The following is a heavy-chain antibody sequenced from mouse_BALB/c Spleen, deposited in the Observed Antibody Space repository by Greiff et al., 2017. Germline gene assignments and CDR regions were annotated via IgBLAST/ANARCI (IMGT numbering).Heavy chain of an antibody. Sequence: VQLQQPGAELVKPGASVKMSCKASGYTFTSYWMHWVKQRPGQGLEWIGTIDPSDSYTSYNQKFKGKATLTVDTSSSTAYMQLSSLTSEDSAVYYCTRRGYDKYYAMDYWGQGTSVTVSS. CDR2: IDPSDSYT. CDR1: GYTFTSYW. D-gene: IGHD2-14*01. CDR3: TRRGYDKYYAMDY. J-gene: IGHJ4*01. V-gene: IGHV1S127*01.